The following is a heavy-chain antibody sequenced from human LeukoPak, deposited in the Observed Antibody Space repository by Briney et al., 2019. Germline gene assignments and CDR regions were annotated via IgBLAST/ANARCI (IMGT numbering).Heavy chain of an antibody. Sequence: GGSLRLSCSASGFTLSSYAMSWVRQTPAKGLEWVSPITGTGDDTFHADSVKGRFTISRDNSRNTLYLQMNSLRAEDTAVYHCVKGSKTSRPYYFDYWGQGALVTVSS. V-gene: IGHV3-23*01. J-gene: IGHJ4*02. CDR3: VKGSKTSRPYYFDY. CDR2: ITGTGDDT. CDR1: GFTLSSYA.